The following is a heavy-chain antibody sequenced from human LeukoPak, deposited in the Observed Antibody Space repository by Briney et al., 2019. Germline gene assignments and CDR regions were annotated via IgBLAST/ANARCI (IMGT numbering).Heavy chain of an antibody. CDR2: IYPGDSDT. V-gene: IGHV5-51*01. D-gene: IGHD2-8*01. Sequence: GESLMISCKGSGYSFTSYWIGWVRQMPGKGLEWMGIIYPGDSDTRYSPSFQGQVTISADKSISTAYLQWSSLKASDTAMYYCARKLYCTNGVCYSAFDIWGQGTMVTVSS. CDR1: GYSFTSYW. J-gene: IGHJ3*02. CDR3: ARKLYCTNGVCYSAFDI.